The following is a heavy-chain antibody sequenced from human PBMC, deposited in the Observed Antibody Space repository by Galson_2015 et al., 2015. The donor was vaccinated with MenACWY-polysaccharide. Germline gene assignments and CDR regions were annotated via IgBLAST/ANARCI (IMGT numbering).Heavy chain of an antibody. CDR1: GFTFSGYW. V-gene: IGHV3-7*04. Sequence: SLRLSCAASGFTFSGYWMSWVRQAPGTGLEWVANIKQDGSENYYVDSVKGRITISRDNAKNSLYLQMNSLRAEDTAVCYCARGQKTLGPWGQGTLVTVSS. CDR2: IKQDGSEN. CDR3: ARGQKTLGP. J-gene: IGHJ5*02.